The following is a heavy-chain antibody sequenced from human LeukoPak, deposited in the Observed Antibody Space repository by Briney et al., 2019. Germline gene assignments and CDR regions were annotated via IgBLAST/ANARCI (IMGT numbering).Heavy chain of an antibody. Sequence: PGGSLRLSCTVSGFTVSSNSMSWVRQAPGKGLEWVSFIYSDNTHYSDSVKGRFTISRDNSKNTLYLQMNSLRAEDTAVYYCAKDREMATITDYWGQGTLVTVSS. V-gene: IGHV3-53*01. D-gene: IGHD5-24*01. CDR1: GFTVSSNS. CDR2: IYSDNT. CDR3: AKDREMATITDY. J-gene: IGHJ4*02.